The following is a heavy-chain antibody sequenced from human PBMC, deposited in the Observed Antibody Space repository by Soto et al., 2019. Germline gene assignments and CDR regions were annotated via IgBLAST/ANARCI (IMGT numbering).Heavy chain of an antibody. V-gene: IGHV3-7*01. J-gene: IGHJ4*02. D-gene: IGHD1-26*01. CDR1: GFTFSTYW. CDR3: ARDKAVGATTGSSFHY. Sequence: GGSLILSCAASGFTFSTYWMTWVRQAPGKGLEWVANIKQDGSEKYYVDSVKGRFTISRDNNKNSLFLQMSSLRAEDTALYYCARDKAVGATTGSSFHYWGQGTLVTVSS. CDR2: IKQDGSEK.